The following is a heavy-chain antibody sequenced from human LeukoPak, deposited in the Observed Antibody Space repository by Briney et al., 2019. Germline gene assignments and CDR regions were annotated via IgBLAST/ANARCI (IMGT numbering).Heavy chain of an antibody. Sequence: GSLRLSCAASGFTFSDYYMSWIRQAPGKGLEWVSYISSSGSTIYYADSVKGRFTISRDNAKNSLYLQMNSLRAEDTAVYYCARDIAAAGTWYNWFDPWGQGTLVTVSS. CDR3: ARDIAAAGTWYNWFDP. J-gene: IGHJ5*02. CDR1: GFTFSDYY. CDR2: ISSSGSTI. V-gene: IGHV3-11*04. D-gene: IGHD6-13*01.